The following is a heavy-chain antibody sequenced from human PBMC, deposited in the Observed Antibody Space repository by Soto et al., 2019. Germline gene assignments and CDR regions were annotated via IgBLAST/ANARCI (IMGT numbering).Heavy chain of an antibody. V-gene: IGHV4-59*08. CDR2: IYYSGST. J-gene: IGHJ4*02. CDR3: ARHESSGWPFDY. Sequence: QVQLQESGPGLVKPSETLSLTCTVSGGSISSYYWSWIRQPPGKGLEWIGYIYYSGSTNYNPSLKSRVTLSVDTSKNQFTLKLSSVTAADTAVYYCARHESSGWPFDYWGQGTLVTVSS. D-gene: IGHD6-19*01. CDR1: GGSISSYY.